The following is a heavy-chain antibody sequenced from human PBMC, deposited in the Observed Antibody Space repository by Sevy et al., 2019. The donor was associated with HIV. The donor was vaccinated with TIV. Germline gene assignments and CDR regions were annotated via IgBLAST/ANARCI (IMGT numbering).Heavy chain of an antibody. CDR2: INPNIGGT. J-gene: IGHJ4*02. Sequence: GESLKISCKASGYHFTGYYMHWVRPAPGQGLEWMGWINPNIGGTNYAQKFKGRVTMTRDTSISTAYMELRRLRSDDPAVYYCAGGPTLWGFSTYDFDYWGQGTLVTVSS. CDR1: GYHFTGYY. D-gene: IGHD7-27*01. V-gene: IGHV1-2*02. CDR3: AGGPTLWGFSTYDFDY.